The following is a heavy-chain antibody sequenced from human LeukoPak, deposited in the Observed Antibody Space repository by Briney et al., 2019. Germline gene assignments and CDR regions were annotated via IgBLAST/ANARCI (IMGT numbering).Heavy chain of an antibody. Sequence: ASVKVSCKASGYTFTGYYMHWVRQAPGQGLEWMEWINPNSGGTNYAQKFQGRVTMTRDTSISTAYMELSRLRSDDTAVYYCARDLKAAAGTFGYRGQGTLVTVSS. J-gene: IGHJ4*02. V-gene: IGHV1-2*02. D-gene: IGHD6-13*01. CDR3: ARDLKAAAGTFGY. CDR2: INPNSGGT. CDR1: GYTFTGYY.